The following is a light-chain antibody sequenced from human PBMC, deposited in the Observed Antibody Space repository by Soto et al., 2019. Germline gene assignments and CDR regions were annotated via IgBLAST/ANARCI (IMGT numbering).Light chain of an antibody. V-gene: IGLV2-14*03. CDR3: SSYSRRNPHV. CDR2: DVN. Sequence: QSALTQPASVSGSPGQSITISCTGTSSDVGGYNYVSWYQQHPGKAPKLMIYDVNNRPSGVSNRFSGSKSGNTASLTISGLQAEDEADYYCSSYSRRNPHVFGPGTKLTVL. CDR1: SSDVGGYNY. J-gene: IGLJ1*01.